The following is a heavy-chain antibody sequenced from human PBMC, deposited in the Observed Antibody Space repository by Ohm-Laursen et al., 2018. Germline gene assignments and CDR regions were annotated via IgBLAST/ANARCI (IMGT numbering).Heavy chain of an antibody. CDR1: GGSISSYY. D-gene: IGHD1-26*01. J-gene: IGHJ4*02. CDR3: ARVTTSGSYHTGADY. V-gene: IGHV4-59*12. CDR2: IYYSGST. Sequence: GTLSLTCTVSGGSISSYYWSWIRQPPGKGLEWIGYIYYSGSTNYSPSLKSRVTISVDTSKNHFSLKLSSVTAADTAVYYCARVTTSGSYHTGADYWGQGTLVTVSS.